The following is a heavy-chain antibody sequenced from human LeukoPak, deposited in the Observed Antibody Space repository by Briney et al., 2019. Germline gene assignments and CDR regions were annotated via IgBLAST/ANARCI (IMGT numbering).Heavy chain of an antibody. CDR3: TRTLDCCAFDY. Sequence: EASVKVSCKASGYTFTSYYMHWVRQAPGQGLEWLGIINPSGGSTSYAQKFQGRVTMTRDTSTSTVYMELSSLRSEDTAVYYCTRTLDCCAFDYWGQGTLVTVSS. V-gene: IGHV1-46*01. D-gene: IGHD2-21*02. CDR1: GYTFTSYY. J-gene: IGHJ4*02. CDR2: INPSGGST.